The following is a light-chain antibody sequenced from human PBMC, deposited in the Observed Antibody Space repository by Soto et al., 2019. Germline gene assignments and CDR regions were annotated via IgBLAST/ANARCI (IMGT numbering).Light chain of an antibody. CDR1: QSVSSN. J-gene: IGKJ2*01. V-gene: IGKV3-15*01. CDR3: QQYSSWPPIT. Sequence: EIVMTQSPATLSVSPGERATLSCRASQSVSSNLAWYQQKPGQTPRLLIYGASTRATGIPARFSGSGSGTDFTLTISSLQSEDFAVYYCQQYSSWPPITFXQGTKVDI. CDR2: GAS.